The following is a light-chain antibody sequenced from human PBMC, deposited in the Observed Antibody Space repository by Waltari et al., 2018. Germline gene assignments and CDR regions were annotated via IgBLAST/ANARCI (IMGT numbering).Light chain of an antibody. CDR3: QQYNNWHIT. V-gene: IGKV3D-15*01. Sequence: EIVMTQSPAPLSVSPGERATLSCRASQSVSSNLAWYQQKPGQAPRLLIYGASTRATGIPARFSGSGSGTEFTLTISSLQSEDFAVYYCQQYNNWHITFGQGTRLEIK. CDR2: GAS. CDR1: QSVSSN. J-gene: IGKJ5*01.